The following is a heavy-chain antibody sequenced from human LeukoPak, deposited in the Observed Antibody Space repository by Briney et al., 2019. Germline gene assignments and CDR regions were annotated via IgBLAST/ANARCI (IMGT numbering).Heavy chain of an antibody. J-gene: IGHJ1*01. V-gene: IGHV1-24*01. Sequence: ASVKVSCKVSGYHFRELFIHWVRQAPGKGLEWMGGFDPEDNKKIYAQQFQGRVTVTEDTSADTAYMELTSLRSEDTAVYYCAAQTWDLVRYFPHWGQGTLVAVSS. D-gene: IGHD1-26*01. CDR1: GYHFRELF. CDR2: FDPEDNKK. CDR3: AAQTWDLVRYFPH.